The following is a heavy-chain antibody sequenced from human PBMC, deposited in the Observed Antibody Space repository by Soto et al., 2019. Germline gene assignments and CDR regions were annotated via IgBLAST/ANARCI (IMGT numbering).Heavy chain of an antibody. V-gene: IGHV3-30*04. J-gene: IGHJ5*01. CDR2: ISRDGSYI. CDR1: GFTFSRYA. CDR3: ARTRNGVVADSFDS. Sequence: PGGSLRLSCAASGFTFSRYAIHWVRLTPGRGLEWVLAISRDGSYIYYTDSVKGRFTVSRDNSKNTVFVQMNRLIPDDTALYFCARTRNGVVADSFDSWGQGTRVTVSS. D-gene: IGHD3-3*01.